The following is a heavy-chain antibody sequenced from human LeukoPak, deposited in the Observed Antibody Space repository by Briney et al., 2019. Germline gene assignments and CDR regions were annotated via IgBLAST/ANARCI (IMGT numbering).Heavy chain of an antibody. Sequence: GESLKISCKGSGYSFTSYWIGWVRQMPGKGLEWMGIIYPGDSDTRYSPSFQGQVTISADKAISTAYLQWSSLKASDTAMYYCARPRGYCSSNGCSALDYWGQGTLVTVSS. CDR3: ARPRGYCSSNGCSALDY. D-gene: IGHD2-2*01. CDR2: IYPGDSDT. CDR1: GYSFTSYW. V-gene: IGHV5-51*01. J-gene: IGHJ4*02.